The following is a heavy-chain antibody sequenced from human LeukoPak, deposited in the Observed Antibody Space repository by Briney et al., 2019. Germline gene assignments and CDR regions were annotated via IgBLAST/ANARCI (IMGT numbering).Heavy chain of an antibody. D-gene: IGHD5-18*01. CDR3: RHELWSQGGDY. J-gene: IGHJ4*02. Sequence: KAGGSLRLSCAASGFTFSSYSMTWVRQAPGKGLEWVSSISSSSSYIYYADSVKGRFTISRDNSKNTLYLQMNSLRAEDTAIYYCRHELWSQGGDYWGQGTLVTVSS. V-gene: IGHV3-21*04. CDR1: GFTFSSYS. CDR2: ISSSSSYI.